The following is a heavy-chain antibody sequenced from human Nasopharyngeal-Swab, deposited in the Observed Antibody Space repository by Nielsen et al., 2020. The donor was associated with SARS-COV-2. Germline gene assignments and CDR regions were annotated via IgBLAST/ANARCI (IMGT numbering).Heavy chain of an antibody. Sequence: VRQAPGKGLEWVSGINWNGGSTGYADSVKGRFTISRDNAKNSLYLQMNSLRAEDTAVYYCARDMTAAGTLWFDPWGQGTLVTVSS. J-gene: IGHJ5*02. D-gene: IGHD6-13*01. CDR3: ARDMTAAGTLWFDP. V-gene: IGHV3-20*03. CDR2: INWNGGST.